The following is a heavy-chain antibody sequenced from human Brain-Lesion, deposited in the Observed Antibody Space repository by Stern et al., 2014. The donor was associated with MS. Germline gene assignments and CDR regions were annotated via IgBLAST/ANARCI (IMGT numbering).Heavy chain of an antibody. CDR1: GFTFSQAW. CDR2: IKSRTDGGTA. CDR3: VAGAQLWL. Sequence: EVQLVESGGGLVKSGGSLRLSCAASGFTFSQAWMGWVRQVPGKGLEWVGNIKSRTDGGTANYAASVKDRFTVSRDNSANMLYLQMNSLTIEDTAVYYCVAGAQLWLWGQGTLVTVSS. V-gene: IGHV3-15*01. D-gene: IGHD1-1*01. J-gene: IGHJ4*02.